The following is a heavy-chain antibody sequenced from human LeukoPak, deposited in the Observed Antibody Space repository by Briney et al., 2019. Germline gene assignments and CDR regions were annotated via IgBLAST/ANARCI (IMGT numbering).Heavy chain of an antibody. CDR3: ARGQGYNWNDGGFDY. J-gene: IGHJ4*02. D-gene: IGHD1-1*01. V-gene: IGHV1-2*02. CDR2: INPNSGGT. CDR1: GYTFTGYY. Sequence: GASVKVSCKASGYTFTGYYMHWVRQAPGQGLEWMGWINPNSGGTNYAQKFQGRVTMTRDTSISTAYMELSRLRSDDTAVYYCARGQGYNWNDGGFDYWGQGTLVTVSS.